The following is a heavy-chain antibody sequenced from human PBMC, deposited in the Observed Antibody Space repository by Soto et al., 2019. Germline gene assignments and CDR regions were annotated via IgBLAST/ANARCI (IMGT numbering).Heavy chain of an antibody. V-gene: IGHV4-30-4*01. CDR2: IYYSGSP. CDR3: ARGNVVAIDY. D-gene: IGHD2-21*01. CDR1: GGSISSGNYY. J-gene: IGHJ4*02. Sequence: SETLSLTCTVSGGSISSGNYYWSWIRQPPGKGLEWIGYIYYSGSPYYNPSLKSRVTISVDRSKNQFSLKLSSVTAADTAVYYCARGNVVAIDYWGQGTLVTVSS.